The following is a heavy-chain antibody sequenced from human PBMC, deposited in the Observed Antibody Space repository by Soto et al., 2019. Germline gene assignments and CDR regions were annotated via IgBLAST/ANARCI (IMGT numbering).Heavy chain of an antibody. Sequence: RLSCAASGFIFRNQAMCWVRQGPGKGLEWVSCISDRGDETSFLDSVKGRFAISRDNSENMLFLQMSSLRAEDTAIYYCARRGTYRSGQFHFWGQGTKVTV. V-gene: IGHV3-23*01. D-gene: IGHD3-16*02. J-gene: IGHJ4*02. CDR1: GFIFRNQA. CDR2: ISDRGDET. CDR3: ARRGTYRSGQFHF.